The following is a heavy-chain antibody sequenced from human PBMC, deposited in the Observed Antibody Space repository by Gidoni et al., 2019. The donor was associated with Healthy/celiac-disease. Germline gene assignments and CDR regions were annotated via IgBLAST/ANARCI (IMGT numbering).Heavy chain of an antibody. V-gene: IGHV3-49*03. J-gene: IGHJ4*02. CDR3: TRDRMRIAAAAGSSYYFDY. Sequence: EVQLVESGGGLVQPGRSLRLSCTASGFTFGDYAMSWFRQAPGKGLEWVGFIRSKAYGGTTEYAASVKGRFTISRDDSKSIAYLQMNSLKTEDTAVYYCTRDRMRIAAAAGSSYYFDYWGQGTLVTVSS. CDR2: IRSKAYGGTT. D-gene: IGHD6-13*01. CDR1: GFTFGDYA.